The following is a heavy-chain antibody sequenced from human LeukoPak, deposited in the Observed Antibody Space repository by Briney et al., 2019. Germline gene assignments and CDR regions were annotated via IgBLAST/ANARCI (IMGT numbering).Heavy chain of an antibody. J-gene: IGHJ5*02. CDR2: INAGNGNT. D-gene: IGHD2-2*01. V-gene: IGHV1-3*01. Sequence: GASVKVSCKASGYTFTSYAMHWVRQAPGQRLEWMGWINAGNGNTKYSQKFQGRVTITRDTSASTAYMELSGLRSEDTAVYYCARDHCSSTSCFLWPTNNWFDPWGQGTLVTVSS. CDR3: ARDHCSSTSCFLWPTNNWFDP. CDR1: GYTFTSYA.